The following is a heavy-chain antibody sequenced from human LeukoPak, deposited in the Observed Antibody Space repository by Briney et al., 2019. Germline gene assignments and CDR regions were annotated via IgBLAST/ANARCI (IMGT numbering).Heavy chain of an antibody. D-gene: IGHD5-12*01. J-gene: IGHJ3*02. V-gene: IGHV3-73*01. CDR2: IGSKANSYVT. CDR1: GFTFCGSA. CDR3: TREDLHLHIALTHDAFDI. Sequence: GGSLRLSCAASGFTFCGSAMHWVRQASGKGLEWVGRIGSKANSYVTAYAASVKGRFTISRDDSKNTAYLQMNSLKTEDTAVYYCTREDLHLHIALTHDAFDIWGQGTMVTVSS.